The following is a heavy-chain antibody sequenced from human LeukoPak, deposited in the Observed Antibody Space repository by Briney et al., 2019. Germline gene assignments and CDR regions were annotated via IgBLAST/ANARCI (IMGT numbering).Heavy chain of an antibody. J-gene: IGHJ4*02. CDR3: ARATLSGSYYGYYFDY. CDR1: GFTFSSYG. D-gene: IGHD1-26*01. CDR2: IRYDGSDK. V-gene: IGHV3-30*02. Sequence: GGSLRLSSVASGFTFSSYGMQWVRQAPGKGLEWVAFIRYDGSDKYYSDSVKGRFTISRDNSRNTVYLQMNSLRAEDTAVYYCARATLSGSYYGYYFDYWGQGTLVTVSS.